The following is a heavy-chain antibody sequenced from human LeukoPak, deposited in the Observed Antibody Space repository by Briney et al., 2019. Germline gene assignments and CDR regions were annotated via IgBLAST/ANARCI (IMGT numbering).Heavy chain of an antibody. Sequence: PGGSLRLSCAAPGFTFSSYNINWVRQAPGKGLEWVSYISSSSSIIYYADSVTGRFTISRDNAKNSLYLQMNSLRAEDTAVYYCARDLTVPTSMDVWGKGTTVTVSS. J-gene: IGHJ6*04. CDR1: GFTFSSYN. D-gene: IGHD2-2*01. V-gene: IGHV3-48*01. CDR2: ISSSSSII. CDR3: ARDLTVPTSMDV.